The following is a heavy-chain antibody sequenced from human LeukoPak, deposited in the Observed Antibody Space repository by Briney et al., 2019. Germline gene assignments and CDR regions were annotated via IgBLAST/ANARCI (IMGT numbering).Heavy chain of an antibody. Sequence: GGSLRLSCAASGLTVSSSYMSWVRQAPGKGLEWVSIIYNDGSTYYADSMKGRSTISRDNSKNTLYLQMNSLRAEDTAVYCCAKDPGSSGWYFSVFGSGWFDPWGQGTLVTVSS. D-gene: IGHD6-19*01. J-gene: IGHJ5*02. V-gene: IGHV3-53*01. CDR3: AKDPGSSGWYFSVFGSGWFDP. CDR1: GLTVSSSY. CDR2: IYNDGST.